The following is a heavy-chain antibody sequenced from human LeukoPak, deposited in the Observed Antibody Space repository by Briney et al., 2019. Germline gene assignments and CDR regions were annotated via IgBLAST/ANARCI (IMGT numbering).Heavy chain of an antibody. CDR1: GGTFSSYT. J-gene: IGHJ6*02. CDR2: IIPILGIA. Sequence: SVKVSCKASGGTFSSYTISWVRQAPGQGLEWMGRIIPILGIANYAQKFQGRVTITADKSTSTAYMELSSLRSEDTAVYYCAGDPSRETYSSSRGYYGMDVWGQGTTVTVSS. D-gene: IGHD6-13*01. V-gene: IGHV1-69*04. CDR3: AGDPSRETYSSSRGYYGMDV.